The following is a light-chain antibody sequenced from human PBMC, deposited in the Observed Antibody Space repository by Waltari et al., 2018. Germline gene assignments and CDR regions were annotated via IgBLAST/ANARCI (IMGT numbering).Light chain of an antibody. CDR3: SAWDDSLSGHYV. CDR1: SFNVGLIS. J-gene: IGLJ1*01. Sequence: QSILTPPPSASGAPGQRVTFSCSGTSFNVGLISAYWYQQLPGTAPKLIIYSNKKRPSGVPDRFSGSKSGTSASLAISGLRSEDEGDYYCSAWDDSLSGHYVFGTGTTVTVL. CDR2: SNK. V-gene: IGLV1-47*02.